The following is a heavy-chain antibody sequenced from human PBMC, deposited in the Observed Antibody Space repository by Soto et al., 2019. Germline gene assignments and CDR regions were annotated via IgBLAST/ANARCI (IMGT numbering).Heavy chain of an antibody. D-gene: IGHD3-16*02. CDR3: ARDFMITFGGVIVPLGY. V-gene: IGHV1-18*01. CDR1: GYTFTSYG. CDR2: ISAYNGNT. Sequence: ASVKVSCKASGYTFTSYGISWVRQPPGQGLEWMGWISAYNGNTNYAQKLQGRVTMTTDTSTSTAYMELRSLRSDDTAVYYCARDFMITFGGVIVPLGYWGQGTLVTVSS. J-gene: IGHJ4*02.